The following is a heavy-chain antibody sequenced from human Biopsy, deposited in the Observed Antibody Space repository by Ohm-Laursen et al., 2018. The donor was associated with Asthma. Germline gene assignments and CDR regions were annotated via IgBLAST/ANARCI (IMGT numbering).Heavy chain of an antibody. CDR3: ARASVAASSNWFDP. CDR2: IHYSGST. V-gene: IGHV4-30-4*01. J-gene: IGHJ5*02. CDR1: GASIKTDDHY. D-gene: IGHD6-19*01. Sequence: TLSLTCTVSGASIKTDDHYWSWLRQPPGKGLGWFGFIHYSGSTSYNPSLKGGVTISVDTSENQFSLKLSSVTAADTAVYYCARASVAASSNWFDPWGQGTLVTVSS.